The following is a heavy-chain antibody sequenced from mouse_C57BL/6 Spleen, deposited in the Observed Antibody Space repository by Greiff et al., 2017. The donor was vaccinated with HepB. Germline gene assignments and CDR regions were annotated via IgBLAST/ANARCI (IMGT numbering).Heavy chain of an antibody. D-gene: IGHD1-1*01. CDR2: IDPSDSYT. V-gene: IGHV1-50*01. CDR1: GYTFTSYW. Sequence: QVQLQQPGAELVKPGASVKLSCKASGYTFTSYWMQWVKQRPGQGLEWIGEIDPSDSYTNYNQKFKGKATLTVDTSSSTAYMQLSSLTSEDSAVYYCAAVTTVVVYYFDYWGQGTTLTVSS. CDR3: AAVTTVVVYYFDY. J-gene: IGHJ2*01.